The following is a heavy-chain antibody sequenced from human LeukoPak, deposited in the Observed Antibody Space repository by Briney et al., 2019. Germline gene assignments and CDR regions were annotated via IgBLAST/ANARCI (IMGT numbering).Heavy chain of an antibody. Sequence: SCKASAYTFTDYYVHWVRQAPGKGLEWVAVIWFDGSKKYYADSVKGRFTISRDDPKNTLYLQMNSLRAEDTAVYFCARDRINFFDYWGQGALVTVSS. CDR2: IWFDGSKK. V-gene: IGHV3-33*01. J-gene: IGHJ4*02. CDR1: AYTFTDYY. D-gene: IGHD5-24*01. CDR3: ARDRINFFDY.